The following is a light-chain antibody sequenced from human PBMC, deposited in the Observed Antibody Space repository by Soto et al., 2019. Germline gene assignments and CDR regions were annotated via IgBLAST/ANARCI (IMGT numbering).Light chain of an antibody. CDR1: RRVGSN. CDR2: GAS. J-gene: IGKJ1*01. Sequence: EIVMTQSPATLSVSPGERATLPGGASRRVGSNLAGYQQKPGQAPRLLIYGASTRATGIPARFSGSGSGTEFTLTISSLQSEDFAVYYCQQYNNWPPGTFGQGTKVEIK. CDR3: QQYNNWPPGT. V-gene: IGKV3-15*01.